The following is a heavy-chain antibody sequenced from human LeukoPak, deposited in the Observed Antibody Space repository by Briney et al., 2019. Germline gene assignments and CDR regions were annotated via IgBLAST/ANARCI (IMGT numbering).Heavy chain of an antibody. J-gene: IGHJ4*02. CDR1: GFTFTSYA. CDR2: ISASGSST. D-gene: IGHD3-3*01. Sequence: GGSLRLSCAASGFTFTSYAMNWVRQAPGKGLEWVSFISASGSSTHYADSVKGRFTISRDNSNNTLYLQINSLRAEDTAEYYCAKGAQYDFWTGYTLEYFDVWGKGTLVTVSS. CDR3: AKGAQYDFWTGYTLEYFDV. V-gene: IGHV3-23*01.